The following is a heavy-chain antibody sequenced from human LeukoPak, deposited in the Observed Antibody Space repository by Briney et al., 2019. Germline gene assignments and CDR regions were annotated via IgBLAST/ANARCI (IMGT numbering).Heavy chain of an antibody. CDR2: ISGSGGST. Sequence: PGGSLRLSCAASGFTFSSYAMSWVRQAPGKGLEWVSAISGSGGSTYYADSVKGRFTISRDNSKNTLHLQMNSLRAEDTAVYYCAAFMVRGVIVEDYWGQGTLVTVSS. D-gene: IGHD3-10*01. CDR3: AAFMVRGVIVEDY. J-gene: IGHJ4*02. V-gene: IGHV3-23*01. CDR1: GFTFSSYA.